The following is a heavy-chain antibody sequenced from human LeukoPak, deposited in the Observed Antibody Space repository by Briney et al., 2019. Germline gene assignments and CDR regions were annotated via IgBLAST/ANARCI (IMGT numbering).Heavy chain of an antibody. Sequence: SETLSLTCTVSGGSISSNNYYWGWIRQPPGKGLEWIGSIYYSGSTYYNPSLKSRVTISVDTSKNQFSLKLRSVTAADTTVYCCARHSFPDYYDSSGYPNWFDPWGQGTLVTVSS. J-gene: IGHJ5*02. CDR3: ARHSFPDYYDSSGYPNWFDP. CDR1: GGSISSNNYY. CDR2: IYYSGST. V-gene: IGHV4-39*01. D-gene: IGHD3-22*01.